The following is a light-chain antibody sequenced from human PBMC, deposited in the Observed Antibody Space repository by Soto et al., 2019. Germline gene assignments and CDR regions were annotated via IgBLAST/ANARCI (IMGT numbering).Light chain of an antibody. CDR1: SSDVGGYNY. V-gene: IGLV2-11*01. Sequence: QSALTQPRSGSGSPGQSVTISCTGTSSDVGGYNYVSWYQQHPGKAPKLMIYDVSKRPSGVPDRFSGSKSGNTASLTISGLQAEDEADYYCCSYAGSYTFELFGGGTQLTVL. CDR3: CSYAGSYTFEL. J-gene: IGLJ2*01. CDR2: DVS.